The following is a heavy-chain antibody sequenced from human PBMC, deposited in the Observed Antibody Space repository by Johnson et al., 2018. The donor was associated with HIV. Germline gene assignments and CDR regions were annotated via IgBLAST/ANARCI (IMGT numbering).Heavy chain of an antibody. V-gene: IGHV3-53*01. D-gene: IGHD1-1*01. J-gene: IGHJ3*02. CDR1: GFTVSSNY. Sequence: MQLVESGGGLIQPGGSLRLSCAASGFTVSSNYMSWVRQAPGKGLEWVSVIYSGGSTYYADPVKGRFTISRDNSKNTLYLQMNSLRAEDTAVYYCAKDRTSAQSAFDIWGQGTMVTVSS. CDR3: AKDRTSAQSAFDI. CDR2: IYSGGST.